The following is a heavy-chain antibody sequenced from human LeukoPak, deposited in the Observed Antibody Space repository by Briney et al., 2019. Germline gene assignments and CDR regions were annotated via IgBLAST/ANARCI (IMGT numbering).Heavy chain of an antibody. CDR1: GFTLSRYW. J-gene: IGHJ4*02. CDR2: IEPDGSRI. CDR3: AREGYGGNDPTAYYFDY. V-gene: IGHV3-74*01. D-gene: IGHD4-23*01. Sequence: GGSLRLSCAASGFTLSRYWMHWVRQVPGKGLVWVSRIEPDGSRITYADSLKGRFTMSRDNAKNTLYLQMNSLRAEDTAVYYCAREGYGGNDPTAYYFDYWGQGTLVTVSS.